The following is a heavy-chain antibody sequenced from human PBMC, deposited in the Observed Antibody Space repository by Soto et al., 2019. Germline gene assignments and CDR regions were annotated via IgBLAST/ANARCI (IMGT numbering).Heavy chain of an antibody. CDR2: IKQDGREK. CDR1: GFSFSSYW. J-gene: IGHJ5*02. V-gene: IGHV3-7*03. CDR3: AGDGVRNGAYNGWLDP. Sequence: LRLSCAASGFSFSSYWMTWVRQAPGKGLEWVANIKQDGREKYYVASVKGHFTISRDNGKNLLFLQMDSLTPDDTAVYYCAGDGVRNGAYNGWLDPWGQGTLVTVSS. D-gene: IGHD3-16*01.